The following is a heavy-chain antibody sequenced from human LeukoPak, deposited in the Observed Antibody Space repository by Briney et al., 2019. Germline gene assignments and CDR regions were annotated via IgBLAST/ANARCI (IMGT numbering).Heavy chain of an antibody. V-gene: IGHV3-9*03. CDR2: ISWNSGSI. CDR1: GFTFDDYA. J-gene: IGHJ4*02. CDR3: AKGASGGSSSEFDY. Sequence: GGSLRLSCAASGFTFDDYAMHWVRQAPGKGLEWVSGISWNSGSIGYADSVKGRFTISRDNAKNSLYLQMNSLRAEDMALYYCAKGASGGSSSEFDYWGQGTPVTVSS. D-gene: IGHD6-6*01.